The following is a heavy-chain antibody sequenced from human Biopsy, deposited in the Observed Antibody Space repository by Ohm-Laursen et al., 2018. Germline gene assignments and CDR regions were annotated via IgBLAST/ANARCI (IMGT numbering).Heavy chain of an antibody. CDR2: ISWSRGSV. J-gene: IGHJ6*02. CDR3: ARDRYYGSESYYSHYNMDV. V-gene: IGHV3-9*01. Sequence: SLRLSCTATGFTFNTYGMHWVRQAPGKGLEWVSGISWSRGSVGYADSVKGRFTISRDNSKNTVYLQMNSLRAADTAVYYCARDRYYGSESYYSHYNMDVWGQGTTVSVSS. CDR1: GFTFNTYG. D-gene: IGHD3-10*01.